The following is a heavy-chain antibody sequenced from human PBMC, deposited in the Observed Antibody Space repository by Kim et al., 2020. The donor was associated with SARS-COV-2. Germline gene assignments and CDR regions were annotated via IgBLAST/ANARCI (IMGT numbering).Heavy chain of an antibody. D-gene: IGHD3-22*01. CDR1: GFTFSSYG. J-gene: IGHJ4*02. CDR2: IWYDGSNK. CDR3: ARGGYYDSSGYSPFDY. V-gene: IGHV3-33*01. Sequence: GGSLRLSCAASGFTFSSYGMHWVRQAPGKGLEWVAVIWYDGSNKYYADSVKGRFTISRDNSKNTLYLQMNSLRAEDTAVYYCARGGYYDSSGYSPFDYWGQGTLVTVSS.